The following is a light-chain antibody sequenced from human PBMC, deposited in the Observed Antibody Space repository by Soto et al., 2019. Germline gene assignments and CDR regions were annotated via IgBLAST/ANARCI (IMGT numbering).Light chain of an antibody. Sequence: EILFTQCPATLSWSPGERATLACRAGESVRSYLAWYQQKPGTAPRLLSYAASRMHTGIPARFSASGSGTDFTLTISSLQPEDFAVYYCQQRSNWPLGTFGPGTRLEIK. CDR2: AAS. CDR1: ESVRSY. J-gene: IGKJ5*01. CDR3: QQRSNWPLGT. V-gene: IGKV3-11*01.